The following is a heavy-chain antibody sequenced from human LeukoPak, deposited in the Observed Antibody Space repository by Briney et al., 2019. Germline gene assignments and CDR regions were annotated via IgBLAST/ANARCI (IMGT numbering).Heavy chain of an antibody. D-gene: IGHD3-10*01. J-gene: IGHJ6*02. CDR1: GGSISSYY. Sequence: PSETLSLTCTVSGGSISSYYWSWIRQPAAKGLEWIGRIYTSGSTNYNPSLTSRVTMSVDTSKNQFSLKLSSVTAADTAVYYCAREHGSTYYYYYGMDVWGQGTTVTVSS. V-gene: IGHV4-4*07. CDR3: AREHGSTYYYYYGMDV. CDR2: IYTSGST.